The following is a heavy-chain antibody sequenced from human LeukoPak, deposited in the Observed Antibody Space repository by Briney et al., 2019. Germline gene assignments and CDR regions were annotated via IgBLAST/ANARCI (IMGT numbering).Heavy chain of an antibody. CDR2: ISDSGTT. Sequence: SETLSLTCSVSGASISSHYWTWVRLPPGKGLEWIGYISDSGTTYYSPSFKSRVIVSVDTSKNQVSLVMTSVTAADTAIYYCARLVTWEGPYFDFWGQGALVPVSS. CDR3: ARLVTWEGPYFDF. CDR1: GASISSHY. D-gene: IGHD1-26*01. V-gene: IGHV4-59*08. J-gene: IGHJ4*02.